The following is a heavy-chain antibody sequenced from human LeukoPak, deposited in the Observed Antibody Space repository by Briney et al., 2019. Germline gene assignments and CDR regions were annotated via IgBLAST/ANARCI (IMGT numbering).Heavy chain of an antibody. CDR1: GFTFDYW. CDR2: INDDESEK. D-gene: IGHD3-10*01. V-gene: IGHV3-7*01. Sequence: GGSLGLSCVGYGFTFDYWMSWVRQAPGKGLEWVANINDDESEKYYVDSVKGRFTVSRDNARSSLFLQMNNLNAEDTAIYFCARVSTRSGTTYYFDYWGQGTLVTVSS. J-gene: IGHJ4*02. CDR3: ARVSTRSGTTYYFDY.